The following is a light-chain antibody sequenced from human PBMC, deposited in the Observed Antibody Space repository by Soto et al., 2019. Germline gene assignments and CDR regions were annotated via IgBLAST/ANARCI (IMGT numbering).Light chain of an antibody. J-gene: IGKJ3*01. Sequence: EIVMTQSPATLSVSPGERATLSCRASQSVSSNLAWYQQKPGQAPRLLIYGASTRATGIPARFSGSGSGTEFTLTISSLQSEDFAVYYCLQYNNWPRTFGPGTKVDIQ. CDR2: GAS. V-gene: IGKV3-15*01. CDR1: QSVSSN. CDR3: LQYNNWPRT.